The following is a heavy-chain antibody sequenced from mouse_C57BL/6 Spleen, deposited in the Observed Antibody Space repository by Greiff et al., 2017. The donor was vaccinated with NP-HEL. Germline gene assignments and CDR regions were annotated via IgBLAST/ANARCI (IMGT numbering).Heavy chain of an antibody. D-gene: IGHD1-1*01. Sequence: EVQLQQSGPELVKPGASVKMSCKASGYTFTDYNMHWVKQSHGKSLEWIGYINPNNGGTSYNQKFKGKATLTVNKSSSTAYMELRSLTSEDSAVYYWASGWGITTVVGDYFDYWGQGTTLTVSS. J-gene: IGHJ2*01. CDR3: ASGWGITTVVGDYFDY. CDR1: GYTFTDYN. CDR2: INPNNGGT. V-gene: IGHV1-22*01.